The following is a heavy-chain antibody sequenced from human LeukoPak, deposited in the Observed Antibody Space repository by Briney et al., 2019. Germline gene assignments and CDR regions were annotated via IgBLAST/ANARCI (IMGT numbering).Heavy chain of an antibody. D-gene: IGHD3-3*01. CDR1: GDSVSSNSVA. CDR3: AREDNYFLAD. CDR2: AYYRLMLYN. J-gene: IGHJ4*02. Sequence: KFSQTLSLTCAISGDSVSSNSVAWNWIRQSPSRGLEWLGGAYYRLMLYNEYSVSGQSRRTIDPDTSNNQFSLHLTSVSPEDTSVYCCAREDNYFLADWGQGILVTVSS. V-gene: IGHV6-1*01.